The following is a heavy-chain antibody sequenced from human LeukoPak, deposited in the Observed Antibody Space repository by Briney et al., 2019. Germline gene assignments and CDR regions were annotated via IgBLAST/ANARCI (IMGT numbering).Heavy chain of an antibody. D-gene: IGHD3-10*01. CDR3: ARDAPGLVRGVAQSDY. V-gene: IGHV1-2*02. Sequence: ASVKVSCKASGYTFTDYYLHWVRQAPGQGLEWMGWINPNSGGTNYAQTFQGRVTMTRDTSITTAYLELSRLRSDDTAVYYCARDAPGLVRGVAQSDYWGQGTLVTVSS. CDR2: INPNSGGT. CDR1: GYTFTDYY. J-gene: IGHJ4*02.